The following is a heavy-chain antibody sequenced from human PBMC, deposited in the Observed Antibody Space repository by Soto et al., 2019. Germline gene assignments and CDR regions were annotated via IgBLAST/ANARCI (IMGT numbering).Heavy chain of an antibody. CDR2: IYYSGST. D-gene: IGHD3-22*01. V-gene: IGHV4-59*01. Sequence: QVQLQESGPGLVKPSEPLSLTCTVSGGSISSYYWSWIRQPPGKGLEWIGYIYYSGSTNYNPSLQSRVTISVDTSKNQFSLKLSAVTAADTAVYYCARDLTGYYDSSGYYSYFDYWGQGTLVTVSS. J-gene: IGHJ4*02. CDR3: ARDLTGYYDSSGYYSYFDY. CDR1: GGSISSYY.